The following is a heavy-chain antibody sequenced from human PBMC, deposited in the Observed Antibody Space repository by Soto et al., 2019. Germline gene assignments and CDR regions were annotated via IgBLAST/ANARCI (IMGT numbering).Heavy chain of an antibody. D-gene: IGHD6-19*01. CDR3: ARDSYSSGYYYFDY. CDR2: ISNDGSSI. Sequence: GGSLRLSCEASGFTFGSFWMYWVRQAPGKGPVWVSRISNDGSSIGYADPVKGRFTISRDNAKKTLYLQMSSLRAEDTAVYYCARDSYSSGYYYFDYWGQGSLVTVSS. CDR1: GFTFGSFW. J-gene: IGHJ4*02. V-gene: IGHV3-74*01.